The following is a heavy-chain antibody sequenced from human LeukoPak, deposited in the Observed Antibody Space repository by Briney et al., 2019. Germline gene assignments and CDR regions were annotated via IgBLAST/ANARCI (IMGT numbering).Heavy chain of an antibody. CDR2: ISWNSGSI. Sequence: PGRSLRLSCAASGFTFDDYAMHWARQAPGKGLEWVSGISWNSGSIGYADSVKGRFTISRDNAKNSLYLQMNSLRAEDTALYYCAKETYYDFWSGYSDAFDIWGQGTMVTVSS. J-gene: IGHJ3*02. V-gene: IGHV3-9*01. CDR3: AKETYYDFWSGYSDAFDI. D-gene: IGHD3-3*01. CDR1: GFTFDDYA.